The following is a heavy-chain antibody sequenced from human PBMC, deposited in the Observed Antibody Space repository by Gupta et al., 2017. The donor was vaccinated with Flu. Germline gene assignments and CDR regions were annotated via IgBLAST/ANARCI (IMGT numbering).Heavy chain of an antibody. CDR2: IYYSGST. V-gene: IGHV4-59*08. CDR3: ARLGIDSGDYVDWLDS. CDR1: GGSITRNY. D-gene: IGHD4-17*01. Sequence: QVQLQESGPGLVKPSETLSLTCSVSGGSITRNYWTWIRQPPQRGLEWIGYIYYSGSTDYNPSLKSRATISADTSKNQISLNLKSVTATDTAVYYCARLGIDSGDYVDWLDSWGQGTLVTVSS. J-gene: IGHJ5*01.